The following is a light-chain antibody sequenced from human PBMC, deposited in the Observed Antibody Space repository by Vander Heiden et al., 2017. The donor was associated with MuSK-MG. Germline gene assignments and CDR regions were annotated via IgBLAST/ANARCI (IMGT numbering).Light chain of an antibody. CDR3: HQRSNGPPLHT. V-gene: IGKV3-11*01. CDR2: DAS. Sequence: SQSVSGYLAWYQQKPGQAPRLLIYDASKRATGIPARFSGSGSGSDFTLTISSLEPEDFAVYYCHQRSNGPPLHTFGQGTKLEIK. CDR1: QSVSGY. J-gene: IGKJ2*01.